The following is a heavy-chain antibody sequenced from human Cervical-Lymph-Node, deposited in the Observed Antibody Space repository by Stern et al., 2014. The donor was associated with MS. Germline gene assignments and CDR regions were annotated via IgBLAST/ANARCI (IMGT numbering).Heavy chain of an antibody. CDR1: GDSVSSSNW. CDR2: IYHTWNT. D-gene: IGHD6-13*01. V-gene: IGHV4-4*02. J-gene: IGHJ4*02. CDR3: ARMGGYSDSSSFYWDY. Sequence: QVQLQESGPGLVKPSGTLSLTCGVSGDSVSSSNWWTWVRQPPGKGLAWVGEIYHTWNTTYNPSLRSRFTMSVDKSKNQFSLKLTSVTAADAAVYYCARMGGYSDSSSFYWDYWGQGTLVTVSS.